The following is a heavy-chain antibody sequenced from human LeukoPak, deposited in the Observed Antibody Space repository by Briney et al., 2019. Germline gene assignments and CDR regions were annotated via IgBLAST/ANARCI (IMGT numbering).Heavy chain of an antibody. CDR1: GGTFASYA. D-gene: IGHD2-2*01. CDR3: ARDRREYHDEQTNWFDP. V-gene: IGHV1-69*05. J-gene: IGHJ5*02. Sequence: SVKVSCKASGGTFASYAISWVRQAPGQGPEWMGRIIPIFGTANYAQKFQGRVTITTDESTSTAYMELSSLRSEDTAVYYCARDRREYHDEQTNWFDPWGQGTLVTVSS. CDR2: IIPIFGTA.